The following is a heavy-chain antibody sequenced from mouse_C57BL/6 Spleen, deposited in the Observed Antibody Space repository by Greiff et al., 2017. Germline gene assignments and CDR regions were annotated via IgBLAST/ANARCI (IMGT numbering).Heavy chain of an antibody. D-gene: IGHD2-4*01. J-gene: IGHJ4*01. CDR1: GYSITSGYY. Sequence: EVQRVESGPGLVKPSQSLSLTCSVAGYSITSGYYWNWIRQFPGNQLEWMGYISYDGSNNYNPSLKNRISITRDTSKNQFFLKLNSVTTEDTATYYCARGPYYDYHYYAMDYWGQGTSVTVSS. CDR2: ISYDGSN. V-gene: IGHV3-6*01. CDR3: ARGPYYDYHYYAMDY.